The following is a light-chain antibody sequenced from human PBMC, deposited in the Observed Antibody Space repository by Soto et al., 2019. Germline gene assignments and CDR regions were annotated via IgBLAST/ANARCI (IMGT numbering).Light chain of an antibody. Sequence: DIQMTQSPSSLSASVGDRVTITCRASQGISHFLAWYQQKPGKVPKLLIYAASILQSGVPPRFSGSGSGTDFTLTISNPQPEDVATYYCQKYNTVPRTFGQGTKVEL. CDR3: QKYNTVPRT. V-gene: IGKV1-27*01. CDR2: AAS. CDR1: QGISHF. J-gene: IGKJ1*01.